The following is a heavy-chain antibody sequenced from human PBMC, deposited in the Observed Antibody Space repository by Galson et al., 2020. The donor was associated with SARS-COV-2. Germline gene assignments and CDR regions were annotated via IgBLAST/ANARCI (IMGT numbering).Heavy chain of an antibody. D-gene: IGHD1-20*01. CDR3: VSWQHSYNH. V-gene: IGHV3-7*01. J-gene: IGHJ4*02. CDR2: IKADGSEI. Sequence: GGSLRLSCAASGVTFMTSWMSWVRQAAGKGLEWVAHIKADGSEIYYVDSVKGRFTISRDNAKNSLYLQMSRLKAEDTALYFCVSWQHSYNHWGQGTLVTVSS. CDR1: GVTFMTSW.